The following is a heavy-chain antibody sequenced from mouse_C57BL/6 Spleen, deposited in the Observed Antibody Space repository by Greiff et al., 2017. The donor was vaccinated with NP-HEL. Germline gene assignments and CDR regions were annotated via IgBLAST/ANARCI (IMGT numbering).Heavy chain of an antibody. V-gene: IGHV2-9-1*01. Sequence: VQLKESGPGLVAPSQSLSITCTVSGFSLTSYAISWVRQPPGKGLEWLGVIWTGGGTNYNSALKSRLSISKDNSKSQVFLKMNSLQTDDTARYYCAREYGSSPHWYFDVWGTGTTVTVSS. CDR1: GFSLTSYA. CDR3: AREYGSSPHWYFDV. D-gene: IGHD1-1*01. CDR2: IWTGGGT. J-gene: IGHJ1*03.